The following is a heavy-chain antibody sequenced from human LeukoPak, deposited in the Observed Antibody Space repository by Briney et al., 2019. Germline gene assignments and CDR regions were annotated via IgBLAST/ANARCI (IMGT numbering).Heavy chain of an antibody. CDR2: IYYSGST. V-gene: IGHV4-59*12. J-gene: IGHJ4*02. Sequence: SETLSLTCTVSGGSISSYYWSWIRQPAGKGLEWIGYIYYSGSTNYNPSLKSRVTISVDTSKMQFSLKLSSVTAADTAVYYCAGTYYYTSGSYSNFDYWGQGTLVTVSS. D-gene: IGHD3-10*01. CDR1: GGSISSYY. CDR3: AGTYYYTSGSYSNFDY.